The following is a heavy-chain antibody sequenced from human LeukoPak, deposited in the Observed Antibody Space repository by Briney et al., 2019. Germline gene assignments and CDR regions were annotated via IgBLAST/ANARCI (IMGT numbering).Heavy chain of an antibody. Sequence: SETLSLTCAVYGGSFSGYYWSWIRQPPGKGLEWIGEINHSGSTNYNPSLKSRVTISVDTSKNQFSLKLSSVTAADTAVYYCARVYYDSSGYSLGGWGGYYYMDVWGKGTTVTVSS. D-gene: IGHD3-22*01. J-gene: IGHJ6*03. V-gene: IGHV4-34*01. CDR1: GGSFSGYY. CDR3: ARVYYDSSGYSLGGWGGYYYMDV. CDR2: INHSGST.